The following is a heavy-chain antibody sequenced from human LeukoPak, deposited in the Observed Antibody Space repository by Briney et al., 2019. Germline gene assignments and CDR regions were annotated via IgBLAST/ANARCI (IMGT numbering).Heavy chain of an antibody. D-gene: IGHD3-22*01. J-gene: IGHJ4*02. CDR3: AREVVDSSRGYYFDY. CDR1: GVSFSGYY. V-gene: IGHV4-34*01. CDR2: INHSGST. Sequence: SETLSLTCAVYGVSFSGYYWSWIRQPPGKGLEWIGEINHSGSTNYNPSLKSRVTISVDTSKNQFSLKLSSVTAADTAVYYCAREVVDSSRGYYFDYWGQGTLVTVSS.